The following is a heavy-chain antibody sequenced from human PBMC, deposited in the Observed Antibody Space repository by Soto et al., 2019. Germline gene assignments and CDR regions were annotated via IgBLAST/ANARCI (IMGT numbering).Heavy chain of an antibody. D-gene: IGHD3-10*01. J-gene: IGHJ4*02. CDR1: GYAFTSYA. CDR2: INTNTGNP. CDR3: ARTITMVRGANSPTPVGY. V-gene: IGHV7-4-1*01. Sequence: QVPLVQSGSELKEPRASVKVSCKASGYAFTSYAMNWVRQAPGQGVEWMGWINTNTGNPTYAQGFTGRFVFSLDTSVSTAYLHICSLKAEDTAVYYCARTITMVRGANSPTPVGYWGQGTLVTVSS.